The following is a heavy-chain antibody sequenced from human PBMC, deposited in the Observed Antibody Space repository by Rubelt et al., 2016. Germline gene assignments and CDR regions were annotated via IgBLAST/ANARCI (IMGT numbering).Heavy chain of an antibody. V-gene: IGHV1-69*01. CDR2: IIPIFGTA. CDR3: ARGGAAAADDNDAFDI. J-gene: IGHJ3*02. Sequence: QVQLVQSGAEVKKPGSSVKVSCKASGGTFSSYAISWVRQAPGQGLEWMGGIIPIFGTANYAQKFQGRVTITADESTSTADMELSSLRSEDTAVYYCARGGAAAADDNDAFDIWGQGTMVTVSS. D-gene: IGHD6-13*01. CDR1: GGTFSSYA.